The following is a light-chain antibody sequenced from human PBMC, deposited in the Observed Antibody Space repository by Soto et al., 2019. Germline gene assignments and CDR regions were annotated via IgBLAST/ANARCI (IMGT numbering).Light chain of an antibody. V-gene: IGKV3-20*01. Sequence: EIVMTQSPATLSVSPGERATLSCRASQSVTSNYLAWYQQKPGQAPRLLIYGASSRATGIPDRFSGSGSGTDFTLTISRLEPEDFAVYYCQQYGSAPSVTFGGGTKVDIK. CDR2: GAS. CDR3: QQYGSAPSVT. J-gene: IGKJ4*01. CDR1: QSVTSNY.